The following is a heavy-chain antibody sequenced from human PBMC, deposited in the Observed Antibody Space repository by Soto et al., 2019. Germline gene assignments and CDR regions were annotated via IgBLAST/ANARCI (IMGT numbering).Heavy chain of an antibody. J-gene: IGHJ6*02. Sequence: SETLSLTCTVSGGSISSGDYYWSWIRQPPGKGLEWIGYIYYSGSTYYNPSLKSRVTISVDTSKNQFSLKLSSVTAADTAVYYCARDHYVYDILTGYGYYYGMDVWGQGTTVP. CDR2: IYYSGST. CDR3: ARDHYVYDILTGYGYYYGMDV. D-gene: IGHD3-9*01. CDR1: GGSISSGDYY. V-gene: IGHV4-30-4*01.